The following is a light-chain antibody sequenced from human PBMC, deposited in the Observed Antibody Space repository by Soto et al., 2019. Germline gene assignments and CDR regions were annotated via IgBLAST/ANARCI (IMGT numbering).Light chain of an antibody. CDR1: QSVRGW. J-gene: IGKJ4*01. CDR3: LQDYNYPLT. Sequence: IQMTPSPSTVCASVGDTVTVTCWASQSVRGWLAWYQQKPGKAPKLLIYAATTLQSGVPSRFSGSGSGTDFTLTISSLQPEDFATYYCLQDYNYPLTFGGGTKVDI. CDR2: AAT. V-gene: IGKV1-6*01.